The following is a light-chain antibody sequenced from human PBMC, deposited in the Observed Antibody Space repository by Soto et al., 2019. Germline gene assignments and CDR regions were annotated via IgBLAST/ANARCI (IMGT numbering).Light chain of an antibody. V-gene: IGKV3-20*01. CDR2: DAS. Sequence: EIVLTQSPGTLSLSPGERATLSCRASQSVSSNYLAWYQQRPGQAPRLLIYDASSRATRVPDRFSGSGSGTDFTLTISRLEPEDFAVYYCHQYGGSPGTLGQGTKVEIK. CDR3: HQYGGSPGT. CDR1: QSVSSNY. J-gene: IGKJ1*01.